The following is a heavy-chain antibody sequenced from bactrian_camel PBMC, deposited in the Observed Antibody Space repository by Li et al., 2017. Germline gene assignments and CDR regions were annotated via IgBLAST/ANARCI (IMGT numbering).Heavy chain of an antibody. CDR1: GITEGTNC. Sequence: HVQLVESGGGSVQAGGSLRLSCEVSGITEGTNCIGWVRQAPGKEREGVAAIMILGATTYYADSVKGRFTISKDNAKNVLSLQMRNLQSEDSAMYYCAAGTNAYGVGTCQYDYWGRGTQVTVS. CDR2: IMILGATT. D-gene: IGHD1*01. V-gene: IGHV3S1*01. J-gene: IGHJ4*01. CDR3: AAGTNAYGVGTCQYDY.